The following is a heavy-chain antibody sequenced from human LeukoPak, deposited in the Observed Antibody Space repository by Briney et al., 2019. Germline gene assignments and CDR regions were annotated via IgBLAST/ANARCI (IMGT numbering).Heavy chain of an antibody. CDR1: GGSISSSSYY. D-gene: IGHD6-13*01. CDR3: ARDESSSGGFDY. V-gene: IGHV4-39*07. CDR2: IYTSGST. Sequence: PSETLSLTCTVSGGSISSSSYYWGWIRQPPGKGLEWIGRIYTSGSTNYNPSLKSRVTMSVDTSKNQFSLKLSSVTAADTAVYYCARDESSSGGFDYWGQGTLVTVSS. J-gene: IGHJ4*02.